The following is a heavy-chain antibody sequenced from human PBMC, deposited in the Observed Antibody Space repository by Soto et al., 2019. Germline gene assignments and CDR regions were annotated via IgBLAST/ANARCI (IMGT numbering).Heavy chain of an antibody. V-gene: IGHV4-59*01. CDR3: ARSLYSGSYTNWFDP. D-gene: IGHD1-26*01. Sequence: PSETLSLTCTVSGGSISSYYWSWIRQPPGKGLEYIGYIYYSGSTNYNPSLKSRVTISVDTSKEQFSLKLSSVTAADTAVYYCARSLYSGSYTNWFDPWGQGTLVTVSS. CDR1: GGSISSYY. CDR2: IYYSGST. J-gene: IGHJ5*02.